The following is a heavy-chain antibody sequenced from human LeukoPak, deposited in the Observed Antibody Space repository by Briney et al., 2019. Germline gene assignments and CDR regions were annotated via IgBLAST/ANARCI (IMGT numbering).Heavy chain of an antibody. V-gene: IGHV3-9*03. Sequence: GGSLRLSCAASGFTFDDYAMHWVRQAPGKGLKWISGFSWNSGSIGYADSVKGRFTISRDNAKNSLYLQMNSLRAEDMALYYCAKDGSIVGATTGPFDYWGQGTLVTVSS. CDR1: GFTFDDYA. D-gene: IGHD1-26*01. CDR3: AKDGSIVGATTGPFDY. CDR2: FSWNSGSI. J-gene: IGHJ4*02.